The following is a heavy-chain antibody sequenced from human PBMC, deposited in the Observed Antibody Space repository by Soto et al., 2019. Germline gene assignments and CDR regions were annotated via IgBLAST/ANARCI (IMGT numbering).Heavy chain of an antibody. Sequence: SMKVSCEGSVGTISSYAITWVREAPGQGLEWMGGIIPIFGTANYAQKFQGRVTITADESTSTAYMELSSLRSEDTAVYYCARRQDSSGWYDYWGQGTLVTVSS. V-gene: IGHV1-69*13. J-gene: IGHJ4*02. CDR2: IIPIFGTA. D-gene: IGHD6-19*01. CDR3: ARRQDSSGWYDY. CDR1: VGTISSYA.